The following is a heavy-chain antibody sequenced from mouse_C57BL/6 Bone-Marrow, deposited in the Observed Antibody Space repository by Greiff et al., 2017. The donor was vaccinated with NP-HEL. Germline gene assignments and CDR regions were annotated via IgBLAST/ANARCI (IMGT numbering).Heavy chain of an antibody. D-gene: IGHD2-4*01. CDR1: GYTFTSYG. CDR3: ARADYDYGGYYFDY. V-gene: IGHV1-81*01. J-gene: IGHJ2*01. CDR2: IYPRSGNT. Sequence: QVQLQQSGAELARPGASVKLSCKASGYTFTSYGISWVKQRTGQGLEWIGEIYPRSGNTYYNEKFKGKATLTADKSSSTAYMELRSLTSEDSAVYFCARADYDYGGYYFDYWGQGTTLTVSS.